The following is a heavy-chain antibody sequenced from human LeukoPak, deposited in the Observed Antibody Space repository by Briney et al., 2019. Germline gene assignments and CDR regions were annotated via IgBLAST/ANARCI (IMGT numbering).Heavy chain of an antibody. V-gene: IGHV3-21*06. J-gene: IGHJ4*02. CDR3: ATETNGRHYDY. CDR1: GFTFSSYA. CDR2: IGPTGSDR. D-gene: IGHD1-14*01. Sequence: KPGGSLRLSCAASGFTFSSYAMSWVRQAPGKWLEWVASIGPTGSDRYHADSIKGRFTISRDNANNFLYLHMNSLRAEDTAVYYCATETNGRHYDYWGQGTLLTVSS.